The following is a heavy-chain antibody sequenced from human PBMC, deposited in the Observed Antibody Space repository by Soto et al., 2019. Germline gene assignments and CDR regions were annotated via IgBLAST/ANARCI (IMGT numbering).Heavy chain of an antibody. V-gene: IGHV1-69*01. J-gene: IGHJ6*02. CDR3: AAQYCSGGSCYYSYYGMDV. D-gene: IGHD2-15*01. Sequence: QVQLVQSGAEVKKPGSSVKVSCKASGGTFSSYAISWVRQAPGQGLEWMGGIIPIFGTANYAQKFQGRVTITADESTSTAYMELSSLRSEDTAVYYCAAQYCSGGSCYYSYYGMDVWGQGTTVTVSS. CDR2: IIPIFGTA. CDR1: GGTFSSYA.